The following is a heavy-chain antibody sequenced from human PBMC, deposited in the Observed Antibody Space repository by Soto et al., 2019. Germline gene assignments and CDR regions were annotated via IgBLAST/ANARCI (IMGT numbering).Heavy chain of an antibody. J-gene: IGHJ2*01. CDR2: IIPIFGTA. CDR1: GGTFSSYA. Sequence: QVQLVQSGAEVKKPGSSVKVSCKASGGTFSSYAISWVRQAPGQGLEWMGGIIPIFGTANYAQKFQGRVTITADESTSAXYMELSSLRSEDTAVYYCARVVTVVKSFHYWYFDLWGRGTLVTVSS. D-gene: IGHD2-15*01. V-gene: IGHV1-69*12. CDR3: ARVVTVVKSFHYWYFDL.